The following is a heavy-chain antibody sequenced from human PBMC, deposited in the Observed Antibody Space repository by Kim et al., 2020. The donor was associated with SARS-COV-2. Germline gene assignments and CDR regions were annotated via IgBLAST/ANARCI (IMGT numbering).Heavy chain of an antibody. V-gene: IGHV3-7*01. J-gene: IGHJ6*02. CDR3: ARHDSTSNYYYLDV. CDR2: IKQDGSQK. CDR1: GFTFDNYW. D-gene: IGHD6-13*01. Sequence: GGSLRLSCVASGFTFDNYWMTWVRQAPGKGLEWVANIKQDGSQKYYVDSVKGRFTITRDNAKNSLFLQMNSLRAEDTAVCSCARHDSTSNYYYLDVWGQGTAVTVSS.